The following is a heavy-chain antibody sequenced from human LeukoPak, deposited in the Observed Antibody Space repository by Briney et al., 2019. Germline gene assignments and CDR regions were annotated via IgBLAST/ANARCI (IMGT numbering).Heavy chain of an antibody. CDR2: ISSSGSTI. J-gene: IGHJ6*02. CDR3: ARDSASSPDFWSYYYSMDV. CDR1: GFTFSSYE. V-gene: IGHV3-48*03. Sequence: GGSLRLSCAASGFTFSSYEMNWVRQAPGKGLEWVSYISSSGSTIYYADSVKGRFTISRDNAKNSLYLQMNSLRAEDTAVYYCARDSASSPDFWSYYYSMDVWDQGTTVTVSS. D-gene: IGHD3-3*01.